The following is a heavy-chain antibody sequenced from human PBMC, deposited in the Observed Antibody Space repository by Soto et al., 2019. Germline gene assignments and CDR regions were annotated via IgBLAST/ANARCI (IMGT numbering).Heavy chain of an antibody. D-gene: IGHD3-3*01. J-gene: IGHJ4*02. CDR2: ISGSGGST. Sequence: GGSLRLSCAASGFTFSSYAMSWVRQAPGKGLEWVSAISGSGGSTYYADSVKGRFTISRENSKNTLYLQMNSLRAEDTDVYYWERFWSGPTSFDYWGQGTLVYVS. CDR3: ERFWSGPTSFDY. CDR1: GFTFSSYA. V-gene: IGHV3-23*01.